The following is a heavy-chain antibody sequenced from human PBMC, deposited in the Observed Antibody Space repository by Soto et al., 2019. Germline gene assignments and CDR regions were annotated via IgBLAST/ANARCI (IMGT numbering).Heavy chain of an antibody. CDR3: ATHTGLGPIPFDY. CDR1: GYTFTSYW. V-gene: IGHV5-10-1*01. CDR2: IDPSNSFT. Sequence: GESLKISCKVSGYTFTSYWITWVREMPGKGLEWMGRIDPSNSFTDYNPSFEGHVTLSADMSVSTAYLQWSGLKASDTAVYYCATHTGLGPIPFDYWRQRTPVTVSS. J-gene: IGHJ4*02.